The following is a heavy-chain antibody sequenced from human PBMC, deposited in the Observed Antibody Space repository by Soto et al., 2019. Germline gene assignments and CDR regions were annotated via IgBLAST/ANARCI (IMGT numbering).Heavy chain of an antibody. Sequence: GESLKISCAASGFTFSSYWMHWVRQAPGKGLEWVAVIWSDGSNKYYADSVKGRFTISRDNSKNTLYLQLNSLRTEDTAVYYCAKHHSTYHHFRIDYWGLGTLVTVSS. J-gene: IGHJ4*02. D-gene: IGHD6-13*01. CDR3: AKHHSTYHHFRIDY. CDR2: IWSDGSNK. V-gene: IGHV3-33*06. CDR1: GFTFSSYW.